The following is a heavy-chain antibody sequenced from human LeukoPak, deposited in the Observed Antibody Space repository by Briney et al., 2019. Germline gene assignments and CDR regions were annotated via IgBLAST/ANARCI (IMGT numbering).Heavy chain of an antibody. CDR3: ARLGYSYGYLAYFDY. D-gene: IGHD5-18*01. CDR1: GGSISSYY. J-gene: IGHJ4*02. V-gene: IGHV4-59*12. Sequence: SETLSLTCTVSGGSISSYYWSWIRQPPGKGLEWIGYIYYSGSTNYNPSLKSRVTISVDTSKNQFSLKLSSVTAADTAVYYCARLGYSYGYLAYFDYWGQGTLVTVSS. CDR2: IYYSGST.